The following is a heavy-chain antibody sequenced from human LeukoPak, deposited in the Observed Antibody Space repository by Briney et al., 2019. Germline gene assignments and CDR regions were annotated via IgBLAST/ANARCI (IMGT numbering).Heavy chain of an antibody. J-gene: IGHJ4*02. CDR2: IYYSGST. V-gene: IGHV4-59*01. CDR3: ARVRTDSSGYYGVVSYFDY. CDR1: GGSISSYY. D-gene: IGHD3-22*01. Sequence: RASETLSLTCTVSGGSISSYYWSWIRQPPGKGLEWIGYIYYSGSTNYNPSLKSRVTISVDTSKNQFSLKLSSVTAADTAVYYCARVRTDSSGYYGVVSYFDYWGQGTLVTVSS.